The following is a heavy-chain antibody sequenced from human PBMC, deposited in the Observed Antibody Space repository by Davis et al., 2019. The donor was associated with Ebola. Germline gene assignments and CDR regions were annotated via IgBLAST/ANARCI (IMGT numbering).Heavy chain of an antibody. CDR3: ARAPSGYSSSFDY. CDR2: IWYDGKNA. V-gene: IGHV3-30*02. CDR1: GFTFSTFG. D-gene: IGHD6-13*01. Sequence: GESLKISCAASGFTFSTFGMHWVRQAPGKGLEWVAIIWYDGKNAYYVDSVKGRLTISRDNSKNTLYLQMNSLRAEDTAVYYCARAPSGYSSSFDYWGQGTLVTVSS. J-gene: IGHJ4*02.